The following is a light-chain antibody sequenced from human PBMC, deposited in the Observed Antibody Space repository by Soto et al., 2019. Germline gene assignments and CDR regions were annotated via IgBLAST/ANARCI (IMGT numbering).Light chain of an antibody. Sequence: IQLTQSPSSLSASVGDRVTITCRASQGISTYLAWFQQKPGKAPNLLIYGASTLESGVPTRFSGSGSGTDFTLTISSLQPEDFATYYCQQLNSYPKLSFGGGTKVEIK. CDR1: QGISTY. V-gene: IGKV1-9*01. CDR3: QQLNSYPKLS. J-gene: IGKJ4*01. CDR2: GAS.